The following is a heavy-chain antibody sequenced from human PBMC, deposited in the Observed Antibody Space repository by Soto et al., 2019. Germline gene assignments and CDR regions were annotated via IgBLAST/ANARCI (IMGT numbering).Heavy chain of an antibody. CDR1: CYTFTSYG. CDR2: ISAYNGNT. D-gene: IGHD3-3*01. J-gene: IGHJ4*02. Sequence: ASLKVSCKASCYTFTSYGISWWRRAPGQGLEWMGWISAYNGNTNYAQKLQGRVTMTTDTSTSTAYMELRSLRSDATAVYYCARKVVDFWSGLFGFDYWGQGTLVTVSS. CDR3: ARKVVDFWSGLFGFDY. V-gene: IGHV1-18*01.